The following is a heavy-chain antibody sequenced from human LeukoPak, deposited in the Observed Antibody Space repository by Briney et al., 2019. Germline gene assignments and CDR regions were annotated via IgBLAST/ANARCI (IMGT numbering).Heavy chain of an antibody. V-gene: IGHV4-34*01. Sequence: SETLSLTCAVYGGSFSGYYWSWIRQPPGKGLEWIGEINHSGSTNYNPSLKSRVTISVDTSKNQFSLKLSPVTAADTAVYYCARGRWFGGVVGFDYWGQGTLVTVSS. D-gene: IGHD2-8*02. CDR1: GGSFSGYY. J-gene: IGHJ4*02. CDR3: ARGRWFGGVVGFDY. CDR2: INHSGST.